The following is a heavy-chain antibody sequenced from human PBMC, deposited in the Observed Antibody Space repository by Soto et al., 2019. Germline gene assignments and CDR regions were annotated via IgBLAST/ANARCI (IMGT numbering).Heavy chain of an antibody. CDR3: AKGGAAAHWAPPRYYYYCMEV. CDR2: ISYDGSNK. Sequence: PGGSLRLSCAASGFTLSSYGMHWVRQAPGKGLERVAVISYDGSNKYYADSVKGRFTISRDNSKNTLYLQMNSLRDEDTAVYYCAKGGAAAHWAPPRYYYYCMEVWGQGTAVTVS. CDR1: GFTLSSYG. J-gene: IGHJ6*02. D-gene: IGHD6-13*01. V-gene: IGHV3-30*18.